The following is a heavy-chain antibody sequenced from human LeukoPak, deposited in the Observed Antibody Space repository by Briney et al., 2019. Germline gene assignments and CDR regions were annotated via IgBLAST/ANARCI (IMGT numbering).Heavy chain of an antibody. V-gene: IGHV1-18*01. J-gene: IGHJ4*02. Sequence: GASVKVSCKASGYTFTSYGISWVRQAPGQGLEWMGWISGYNGNTNYAQKVKGRVTMTIDKPTSTAYMELRSLRSDDTAMYYCARGPSITIFGVVNDYWGQGTLVTVSS. CDR3: ARGPSITIFGVVNDY. CDR1: GYTFTSYG. CDR2: ISGYNGNT. D-gene: IGHD3-3*01.